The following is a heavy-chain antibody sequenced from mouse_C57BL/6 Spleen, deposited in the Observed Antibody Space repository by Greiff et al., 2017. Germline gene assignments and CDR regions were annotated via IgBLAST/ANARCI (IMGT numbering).Heavy chain of an antibody. CDR3: ARYSPYYYGSSFYY. D-gene: IGHD1-1*01. V-gene: IGHV7-3*01. CDR2: IRNKANGYTT. CDR1: GFTFTDYY. Sequence: EVKVVESGGGLVQPGGSLSLSCAASGFTFTDYYMSWARQPPGKALEWLGFIRNKANGYTTEYSASVKGRFTISRDNSQSILYLQMNALRAEDSATYYCARYSPYYYGSSFYYWGQGTTLTVSS. J-gene: IGHJ2*01.